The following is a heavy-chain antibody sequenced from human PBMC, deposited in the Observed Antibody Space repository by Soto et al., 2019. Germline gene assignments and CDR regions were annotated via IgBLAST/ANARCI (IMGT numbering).Heavy chain of an antibody. CDR2: VSGNNGAS. J-gene: IGHJ5*01. Sequence: ASVKVCCKASGYTSADCGISWVRQAPGQGLEWMGWVSGNNGASNPAPKVQGRITMTLDTSTGVSYMALRSLRSDDTAIYYCVRDQKYFRVNGNWFDSWGQGTLVTVSS. V-gene: IGHV1-18*04. D-gene: IGHD2-2*01. CDR3: VRDQKYFRVNGNWFDS. CDR1: GYTSADCG.